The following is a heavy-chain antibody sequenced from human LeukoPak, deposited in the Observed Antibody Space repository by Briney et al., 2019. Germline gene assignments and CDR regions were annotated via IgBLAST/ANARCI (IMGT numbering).Heavy chain of an antibody. CDR3: ASSGCSGGSCPYGMDV. D-gene: IGHD2-15*01. CDR2: INPSGGST. J-gene: IGHJ6*02. Sequence: ASVKVSCRASGYTFASYYMHWVRQAPGQGLEWIGIINPSGGSTSYAQKFQGRVTMTRDTSTSTVYMELSSLRSEDTAVYYCASSGCSGGSCPYGMDVWGQGTTVTVSS. V-gene: IGHV1-46*01. CDR1: GYTFASYY.